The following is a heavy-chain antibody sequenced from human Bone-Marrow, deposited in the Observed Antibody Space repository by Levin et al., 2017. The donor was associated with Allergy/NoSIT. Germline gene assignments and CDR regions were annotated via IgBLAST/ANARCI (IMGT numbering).Heavy chain of an antibody. V-gene: IGHV3-21*01. J-gene: IGHJ5*02. D-gene: IGHD2-21*02. CDR2: ISSSSSYI. Sequence: GESLKISCAASGFTFSSYSMNWVRQAPGKGLEWVSSISSSSSYIYYADSVKGRFTISRDNAKNSLYLQMNSLRAEDTAVYYCARGRSVVVVTAIPWCDPWGQGTLVTVSS. CDR3: ARGRSVVVVTAIPWCDP. CDR1: GFTFSSYS.